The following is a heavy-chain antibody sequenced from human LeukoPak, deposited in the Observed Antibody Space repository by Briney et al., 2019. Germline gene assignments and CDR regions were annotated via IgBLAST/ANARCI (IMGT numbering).Heavy chain of an antibody. CDR3: ARGEFGIAARPGTYYFDY. CDR1: GGSISSGGYS. CDR2: IYHSGST. J-gene: IGHJ4*02. Sequence: SETLSLTCAVSGGSISSGGYSWSWIRQPPGKGLEWIGYIYHSGSTYYNPSLKSRVTISVDTSKNQFSLKLSSVTAADTAVYYCARGEFGIAARPGTYYFDYWGQGTLVTVSS. V-gene: IGHV4-30-2*01. D-gene: IGHD6-6*01.